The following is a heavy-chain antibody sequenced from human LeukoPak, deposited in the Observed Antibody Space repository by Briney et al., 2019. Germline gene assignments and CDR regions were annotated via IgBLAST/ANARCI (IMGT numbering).Heavy chain of an antibody. CDR3: ARGRVSSSTWYSTYYYSFYMDV. D-gene: IGHD1-1*01. J-gene: IGHJ6*03. V-gene: IGHV4-39*07. CDR1: GGSISSSSYY. CDR2: IYYSGST. Sequence: PSETLSLTCTVSGGSISSSSYYWGWIRQPPGKGLEWIVSIYYSGSTYYNPSLKSRFTISVDTSKTQFSLKLRSVTAADTAVYFCARGRVSSSTWYSTYYYSFYMDVWGKGTTVTVSS.